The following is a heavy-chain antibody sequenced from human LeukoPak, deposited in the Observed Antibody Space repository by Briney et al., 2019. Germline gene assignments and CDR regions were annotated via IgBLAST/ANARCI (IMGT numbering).Heavy chain of an antibody. J-gene: IGHJ4*02. Sequence: GASVKVSCKASGYTFTGYYMHWVRQAPEQGLEWMGWINPNSGGTNYAQKFQGRVTMTRDTSISTAYMELSRLRSDDTAVYYCARVRSYYYDRSGLDYWGQGTLVTVSS. CDR3: ARVRSYYYDRSGLDY. V-gene: IGHV1-2*02. D-gene: IGHD3-22*01. CDR1: GYTFTGYY. CDR2: INPNSGGT.